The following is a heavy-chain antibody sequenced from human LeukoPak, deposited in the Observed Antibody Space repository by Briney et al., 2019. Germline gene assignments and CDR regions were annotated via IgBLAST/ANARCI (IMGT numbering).Heavy chain of an antibody. J-gene: IGHJ4*02. Sequence: ASVKVSCKASGYTFTSYYMHWVRQAPGQGLEWMGIINPRGGSTSYAQKFKGRFTMTRDRSTSTVYMELSSLRSEDTAVYYCATGGHVRVYDSSAYYGHYWGQGTLVTVSS. CDR2: INPRGGST. CDR3: ATGGHVRVYDSSAYYGHY. D-gene: IGHD3-22*01. V-gene: IGHV1-46*01. CDR1: GYTFTSYY.